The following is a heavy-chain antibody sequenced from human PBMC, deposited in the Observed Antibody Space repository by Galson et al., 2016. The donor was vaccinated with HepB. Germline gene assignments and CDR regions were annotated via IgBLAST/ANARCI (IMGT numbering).Heavy chain of an antibody. J-gene: IGHJ4*02. CDR3: AKDQGRVCPLKPVAALTYYFDY. CDR2: TSSDGSYK. Sequence: SLRLSCAASRFTFSGYGMHWVRQAPGKGLEWVAVTSSDGSYKYYADSVQGRFTISTDNSKNTLYLQMSDLRAEDTAVYYCAKDQGRVCPLKPVAALTYYFDYWGQGTMVTVSS. CDR1: RFTFSGYG. V-gene: IGHV3-30*18. D-gene: IGHD6-13*01.